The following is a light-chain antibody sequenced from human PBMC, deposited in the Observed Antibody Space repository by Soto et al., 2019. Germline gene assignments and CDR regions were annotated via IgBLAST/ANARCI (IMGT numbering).Light chain of an antibody. Sequence: EIVLTQSPGALPSSPGERATFSCRASQSVSNSSLAWYHQKPGQAPRLLLFAASRRATGIPDTFGGSGSGTGFTLTISRLEPEDFVVYYCQVYGKSPVYTFGQGTRLELK. CDR2: AAS. V-gene: IGKV3-20*01. CDR1: QSVSNSS. CDR3: QVYGKSPVYT. J-gene: IGKJ2*01.